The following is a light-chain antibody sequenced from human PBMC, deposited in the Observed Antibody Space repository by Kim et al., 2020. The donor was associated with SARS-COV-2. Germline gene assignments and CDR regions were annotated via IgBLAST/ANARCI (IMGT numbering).Light chain of an antibody. V-gene: IGKV3-20*01. J-gene: IGKJ2*01. Sequence: LSPGEGATLSCRASQTIARSYLAWYQQKPGQAPRLLIYGASSRATGIPDRFSGSGSGTDFTLTISRLEPEDFVVYYCHHYGSSPDAFGQGTKLEI. CDR1: QTIARSY. CDR2: GAS. CDR3: HHYGSSPDA.